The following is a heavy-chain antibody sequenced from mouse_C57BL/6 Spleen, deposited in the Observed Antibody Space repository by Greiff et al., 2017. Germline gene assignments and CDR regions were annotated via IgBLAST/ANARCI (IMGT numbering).Heavy chain of an antibody. V-gene: IGHV1-9*01. J-gene: IGHJ2*01. CDR1: GYTFTGYW. CDR3: ARYRELNGNDYPFDD. Sequence: VQLQQSGAELMKPGASVKLSCKATGYTFTGYWIEWVKQRPGHGLEWIGEIFPGSGSTTYNEKFKGKATFTADKSSNTAYMQLSRLTTEDSAIXYCARYRELNGNDYPFDDWGQGTTRTVSS. CDR2: IFPGSGST. D-gene: IGHD2-2*01.